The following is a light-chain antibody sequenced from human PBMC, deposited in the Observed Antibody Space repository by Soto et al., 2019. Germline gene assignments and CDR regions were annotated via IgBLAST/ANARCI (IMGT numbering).Light chain of an antibody. CDR1: SSDVGGYNY. Sequence: QSALTQSPSASGSPGQSVTISCTGTSSDVGGYNYVSWYQQHPGKAPKLMIYEVSKRPPGVPDRLSGSKSGNTASLTVSGLQAEDEADYYCSSYAGSNHNWVFGGGTKLTVL. J-gene: IGLJ3*02. CDR2: EVS. V-gene: IGLV2-8*01. CDR3: SSYAGSNHNWV.